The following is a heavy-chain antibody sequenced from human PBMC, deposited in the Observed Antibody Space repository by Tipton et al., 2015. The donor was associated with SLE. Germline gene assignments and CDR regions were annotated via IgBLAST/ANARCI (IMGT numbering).Heavy chain of an antibody. CDR2: INHSGST. Sequence: TLSLTCAVYGGSFSGYYWSWIRQPPGKGLEWIGEINHSGSTNYNPSLKSRVTISVDPSKNQFSLKLSSVTAADTAVYYCARVRPPLSIFGVVKGTDYYYMDVWGKGTTVTVSS. D-gene: IGHD3-3*01. V-gene: IGHV4-34*01. CDR1: GGSFSGYY. J-gene: IGHJ6*03. CDR3: ARVRPPLSIFGVVKGTDYYYMDV.